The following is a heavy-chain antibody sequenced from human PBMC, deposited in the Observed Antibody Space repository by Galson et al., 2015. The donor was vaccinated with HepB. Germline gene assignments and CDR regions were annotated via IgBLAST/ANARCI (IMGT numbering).Heavy chain of an antibody. V-gene: IGHV3-30-3*01. CDR1: GFTFSSYA. D-gene: IGHD6-13*01. CDR3: ARVFMSRVAAANYGMDV. CDR2: ISYDGSNK. J-gene: IGHJ6*02. Sequence: SLRLSCAASGFTFSSYAMHWVRQAPGKGLEWVAVISYDGSNKYYADSVKGRFTISRDNSKNTLYLQMNSLRAEDTAVYYCARVFMSRVAAANYGMDVWGQGTTVTVSS.